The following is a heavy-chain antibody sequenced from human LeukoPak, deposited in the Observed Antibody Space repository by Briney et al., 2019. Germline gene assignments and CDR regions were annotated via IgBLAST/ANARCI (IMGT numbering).Heavy chain of an antibody. Sequence: AETLSLTCTVSGGSISSHYWSWIRQPPGKGLEWIGYIYYSGSTNYNPSLKSRVTISADTSKSQFSLKLSSVTAADTAVYYCARGAGWLPLVWGQGTLVTVSS. CDR1: GGSISSHY. CDR2: IYYSGST. CDR3: ARGAGWLPLV. D-gene: IGHD5-24*01. J-gene: IGHJ4*02. V-gene: IGHV4-59*11.